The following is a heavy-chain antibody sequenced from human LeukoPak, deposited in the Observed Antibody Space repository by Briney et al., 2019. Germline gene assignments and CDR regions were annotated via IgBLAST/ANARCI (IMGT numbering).Heavy chain of an antibody. CDR3: ARERGEWEPLLRYQYYYMDV. CDR1: GFSFSTYG. J-gene: IGHJ6*03. V-gene: IGHV3-30*02. CDR2: IRHDGSSK. Sequence: GGSLRLSCVASGFSFSTYGMHWVRQAPGKGLEWVAFIRHDGSSKYYADSVKGRFTISRDSSKDTLYLQMNSLRAEDTAVYYCARERGEWEPLLRYQYYYMDVWGKGTTVTVSS. D-gene: IGHD1-26*01.